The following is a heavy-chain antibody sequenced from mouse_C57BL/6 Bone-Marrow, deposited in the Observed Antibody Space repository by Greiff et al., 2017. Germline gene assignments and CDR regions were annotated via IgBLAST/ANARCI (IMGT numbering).Heavy chain of an antibody. CDR1: GYSITSGYD. V-gene: IGHV3-1*01. J-gene: IGHJ3*01. D-gene: IGHD2-1*01. CDR3: ARFGNHGGCAY. Sequence: EVQLQESGPGMVKPSQSLSLTCTVTGYSITSGYDWHWIRHFPGNKLEWMGYISYSGSTNYNPYLKSRISITHDTSKKHFFLKFNSLTTEDTATYYCARFGNHGGCAYWGQGTLVAVSA. CDR2: ISYSGST.